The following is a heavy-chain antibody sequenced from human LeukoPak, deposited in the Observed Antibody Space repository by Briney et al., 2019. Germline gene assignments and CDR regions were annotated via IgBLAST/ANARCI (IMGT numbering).Heavy chain of an antibody. Sequence: ASVKVSCKASGYTFTGDYLHWVRQAPGQGLEWMGRINPNSGGANYAQNFQGRVTMTRDTSISTAHMELSRLRSDDTAVYYCARSYCIGTNCYSHLFDYWGQGTLVTVSS. V-gene: IGHV1-2*06. J-gene: IGHJ4*02. D-gene: IGHD2-2*01. CDR3: ARSYCIGTNCYSHLFDY. CDR1: GYTFTGDY. CDR2: INPNSGGA.